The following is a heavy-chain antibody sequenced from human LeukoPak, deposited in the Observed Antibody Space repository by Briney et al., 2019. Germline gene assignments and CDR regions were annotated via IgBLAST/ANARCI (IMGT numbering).Heavy chain of an antibody. J-gene: IGHJ6*03. CDR3: ARGDGGYRGYDSYYYYMDV. V-gene: IGHV4-34*01. Sequence: SETLSLTCAVYGGSFSGYYWSWIRQPPGKGLEWIGEINHSGSTNYNPSLKSRVTISVYTSKNQFSLKLSSVTAADTAVYYCARGDGGYRGYDSYYYYMDVWGKGTTVTVSS. CDR2: INHSGST. CDR1: GGSFSGYY. D-gene: IGHD5-12*01.